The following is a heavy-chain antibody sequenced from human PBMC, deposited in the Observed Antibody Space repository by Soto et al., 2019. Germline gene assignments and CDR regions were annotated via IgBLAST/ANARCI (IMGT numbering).Heavy chain of an antibody. Sequence: ASVKVSCKASGGTFTSYDINWVRQATGQGLEWMGWMNPNSGNTGYAQKFQGRVTMTRNTSISTAYMELSSLRSEDTAVYYCARFYFSSTSCYSYSSGYAGWFDPWGQGTLVTVSS. D-gene: IGHD2-2*01. CDR2: MNPNSGNT. CDR3: ARFYFSSTSCYSYSSGYAGWFDP. J-gene: IGHJ5*02. CDR1: GGTFTSYD. V-gene: IGHV1-8*01.